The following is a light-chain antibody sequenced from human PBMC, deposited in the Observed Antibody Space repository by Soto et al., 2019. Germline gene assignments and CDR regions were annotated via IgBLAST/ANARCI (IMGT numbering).Light chain of an antibody. CDR2: INN. CDR1: SSNIGRYT. CDR3: AAWDASLGGPV. Sequence: QSAVTQPPSASGTPGQRVTISCSGSSSNIGRYTVNWYQQLPGTAPKLLIYINNQRPSGVPDRFSGSKSGTSASLAISGLHSEDEADYFCAAWDASLGGPVFGTGTKLTVL. J-gene: IGLJ1*01. V-gene: IGLV1-44*01.